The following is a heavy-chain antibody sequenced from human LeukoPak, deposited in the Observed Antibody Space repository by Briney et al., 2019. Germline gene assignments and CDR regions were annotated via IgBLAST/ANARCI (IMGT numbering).Heavy chain of an antibody. CDR3: ARTSGYDYHFDY. J-gene: IGHJ4*02. Sequence: SETLSLTCTVSGGSISSYFWNWVRQPPGKPLEWIGFIYYVDSTNYNPSLKSRVTISLDTSTNQFSLELNSVTAADTAVYYCARTSGYDYHFDYWGQGSLVTVSS. D-gene: IGHD5-12*01. CDR1: GGSISSYF. V-gene: IGHV4-59*01. CDR2: IYYVDST.